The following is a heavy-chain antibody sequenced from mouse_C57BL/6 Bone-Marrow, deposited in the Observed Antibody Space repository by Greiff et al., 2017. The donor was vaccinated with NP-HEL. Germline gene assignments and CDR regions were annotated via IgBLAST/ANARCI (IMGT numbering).Heavy chain of an antibody. J-gene: IGHJ1*03. V-gene: IGHV1-63*01. CDR1: GYTFTNYW. CDR2: IYPGGGYT. Sequence: QVQLQQSGAELVRPGTSVKMSCKASGYTFTNYWIGWAKQRPGHGLEWIGDIYPGGGYTNYNEKFKGKATLTADKSSSTAYMQFSSLTSEYSAIYYCAREDGYYGWYFDVWGTGTTVTVSS. CDR3: AREDGYYGWYFDV. D-gene: IGHD2-3*01.